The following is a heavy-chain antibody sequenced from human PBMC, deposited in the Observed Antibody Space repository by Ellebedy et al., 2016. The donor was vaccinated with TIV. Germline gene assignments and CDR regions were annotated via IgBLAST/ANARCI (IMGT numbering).Heavy chain of an antibody. CDR1: GFIFGDYY. V-gene: IGHV3-11*04. CDR3: AKDLYEDYDNSPSDGFDM. J-gene: IGHJ3*02. D-gene: IGHD3-22*01. Sequence: GGSLRLXXAASGFIFGDYYMSWIRQAPGKGLEWVSYISSSGSTIYSADSVKGRLTVSRDNAKNSLYLQMNSLRVEDTAVYYCAKDLYEDYDNSPSDGFDMWGQGTMVTVSS. CDR2: ISSSGSTI.